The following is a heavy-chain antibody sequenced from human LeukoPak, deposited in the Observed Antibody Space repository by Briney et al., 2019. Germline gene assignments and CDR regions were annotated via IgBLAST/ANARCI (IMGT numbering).Heavy chain of an antibody. D-gene: IGHD6-13*01. CDR3: AKDKGSGWSGIDH. V-gene: IGHV3-9*01. CDR1: GFTFDDYA. CDR2: INWNSGSK. J-gene: IGHJ5*02. Sequence: GRSLRLSCAASGFTFDDYAMHWVRQAPGKGLEWVSGINWNSGSKGYADSVKGRFTISRDNAKNSLYLQMNSLRPEDTAFYYCAKDKGSGWSGIDHWGQGTLVTVSS.